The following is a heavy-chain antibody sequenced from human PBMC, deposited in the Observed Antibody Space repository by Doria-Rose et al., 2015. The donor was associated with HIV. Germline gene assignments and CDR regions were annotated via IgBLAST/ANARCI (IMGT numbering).Heavy chain of an antibody. V-gene: IGHV2-26*01. Sequence: SGPVLVKPTETLTLTCTVSGVSLSSPGMGVSWIRQPPGKALEWLANIFSDDERSYTTSLKSRLTISRGTSKSQVVLTMTDMDPVDTATYYCARIKSSRWYHKYYFDFWGQGTLVIASA. CDR2: IFSDDER. D-gene: IGHD6-13*01. J-gene: IGHJ4*02. CDR1: GVSLSSPGMG. CDR3: ARIKSSRWYHKYYFDF.